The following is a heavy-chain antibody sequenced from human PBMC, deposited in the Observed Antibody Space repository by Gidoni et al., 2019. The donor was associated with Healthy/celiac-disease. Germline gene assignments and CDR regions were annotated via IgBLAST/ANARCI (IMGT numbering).Heavy chain of an antibody. CDR1: GFTFDDYA. J-gene: IGHJ3*02. V-gene: IGHV3-9*01. D-gene: IGHD3-10*01. Sequence: EVQLVESGGGLVQPGRSLRPSCATSGFTFDDYAMHWVRQAPGKGLEWVSGISWNSGSIGYADSVKGRFTISRDNAKNSLYLQMNSLRAEDTALYYCAKDRCINYYGSGSATCAFDIWGQGTMVTVSS. CDR3: AKDRCINYYGSGSATCAFDI. CDR2: ISWNSGSI.